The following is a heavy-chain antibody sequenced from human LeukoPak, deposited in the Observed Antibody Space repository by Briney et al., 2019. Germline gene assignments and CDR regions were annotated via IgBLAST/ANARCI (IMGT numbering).Heavy chain of an antibody. J-gene: IGHJ4*02. CDR1: GFTFRSYG. CDR2: IRYDESNK. V-gene: IGHV3-30*02. CDR3: AKPHFDS. Sequence: GGSLRLSCAASGFTFRSYGMHWVRQAPGKGLEWVAFIRYDESNKYYADSVKGRFTISRDDSKNTLYLQMNSLRAEDTAVYYCAKPHFDSWGQGTLVTVSS.